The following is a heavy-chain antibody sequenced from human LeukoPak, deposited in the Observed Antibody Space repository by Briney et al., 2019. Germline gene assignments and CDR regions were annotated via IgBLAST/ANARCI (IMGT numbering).Heavy chain of an antibody. Sequence: SVKVSCKASGGTSSSYAISWVRQAPGQGLEWMGRIIPILGIANYAQKFQGRVTITADKSTSTAYMELSSLRSEDTAVYYCARAIGYGDYYYYGMDVWGQGTTVTVSS. D-gene: IGHD4-17*01. J-gene: IGHJ6*02. V-gene: IGHV1-69*04. CDR2: IIPILGIA. CDR1: GGTSSSYA. CDR3: ARAIGYGDYYYYGMDV.